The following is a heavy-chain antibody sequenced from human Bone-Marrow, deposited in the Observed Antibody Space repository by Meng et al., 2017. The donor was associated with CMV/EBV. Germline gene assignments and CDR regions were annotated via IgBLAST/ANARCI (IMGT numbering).Heavy chain of an antibody. CDR1: AFSFSSYD. J-gene: IGHJ4*02. D-gene: IGHD1-1*01. CDR3: ARDLPGTTGSNY. V-gene: IGHV3-13*03. CDR2: IATTADT. Sequence: GESLKISCAARAFSFSSYDSHWVRQNTRKRLGWVSGIATTADTSYPGSVQGQFTISRENAKNSLFLQMKSLRAGDTVVYYCARDLPGTTGSNYWGQGTLVTVSS.